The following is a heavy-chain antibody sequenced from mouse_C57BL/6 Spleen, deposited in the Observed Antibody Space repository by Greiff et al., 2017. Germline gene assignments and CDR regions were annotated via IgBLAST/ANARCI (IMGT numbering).Heavy chain of an antibody. Sequence: QVQLKQPGAELVKPGASVKLSCKASGYTFTSYWMHWVKQRPGQGLEWIGMIHPNSGSTNYNEKFKSKATLTVDKSSNTSYMQLSSLPSEDSAVYCCARPGYAEGWFAYWGQRTLGTVSA. J-gene: IGHJ3*01. D-gene: IGHD2-2*01. CDR3: ARPGYAEGWFAY. CDR2: IHPNSGST. CDR1: GYTFTSYW. V-gene: IGHV1-64*01.